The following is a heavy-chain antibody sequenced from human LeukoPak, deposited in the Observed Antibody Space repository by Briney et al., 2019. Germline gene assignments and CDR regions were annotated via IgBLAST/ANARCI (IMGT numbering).Heavy chain of an antibody. CDR3: ASYPRYSSTPPFDY. J-gene: IGHJ4*02. CDR1: GYPFTGYY. V-gene: IGHV1-2*02. Sequence: ASVKVSCKASGYPFTGYYMHWVRQAPGQGLEWMGWINPNTGGTNYAQKFQGRVTMTRDTTISTAYMELSRLTSDDTAVYYCASYPRYSSTPPFDYWGQGTLVTVSS. CDR2: INPNTGGT. D-gene: IGHD6-19*01.